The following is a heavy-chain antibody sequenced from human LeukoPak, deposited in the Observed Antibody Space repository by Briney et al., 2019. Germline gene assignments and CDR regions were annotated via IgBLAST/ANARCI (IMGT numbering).Heavy chain of an antibody. J-gene: IGHJ4*02. V-gene: IGHV4-39*07. Sequence: SETLSLTCTVSGGSISSSSYYWGWIRQPPGKGLEWIGSIYYSGSTYYNPFLKSRVTISVDTSKNQFSLKLSSVTAADTAVYYCARELDMTTVTVWGQGTLVTVSS. CDR1: GGSISSSSYY. CDR3: ARELDMTTVTV. CDR2: IYYSGST. D-gene: IGHD4-17*01.